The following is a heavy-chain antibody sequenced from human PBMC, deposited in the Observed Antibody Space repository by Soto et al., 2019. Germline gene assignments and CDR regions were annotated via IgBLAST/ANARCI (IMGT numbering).Heavy chain of an antibody. CDR1: GYTFTSYC. Sequence: ASVKVSCKASGYTFTSYCISWVRQAPGQGLEWMGWISAYNGNTNYAQKLQGRVTMTTDTSTSTAYMELRSLRSDDTAVYYCARDGGDYSTGYYYGMDVWGQGTTVTISS. J-gene: IGHJ6*02. CDR3: ARDGGDYSTGYYYGMDV. D-gene: IGHD4-4*01. CDR2: ISAYNGNT. V-gene: IGHV1-18*04.